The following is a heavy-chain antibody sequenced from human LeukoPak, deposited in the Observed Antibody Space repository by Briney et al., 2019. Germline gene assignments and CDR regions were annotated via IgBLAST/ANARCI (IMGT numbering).Heavy chain of an antibody. CDR1: GAFITSSSHW. CDR3: GGTTFGVSFDP. V-gene: IGHV4-39*01. J-gene: IGHJ5*02. CDR2: IYYSGST. Sequence: PSETLSLTCAVSGAFITSSSHWWGWIRQPPGKGLEWIGTIYYSGSTYYSPSLRSRVTISLDASKNQFSLKLTSVTAADTAVYYCGGTTFGVSFDPWGQGTLVTVSS. D-gene: IGHD1-1*01.